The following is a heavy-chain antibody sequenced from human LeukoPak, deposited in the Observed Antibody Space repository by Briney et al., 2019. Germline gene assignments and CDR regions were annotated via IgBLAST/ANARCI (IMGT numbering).Heavy chain of an antibody. V-gene: IGHV4-31*03. Sequence: SETLSLTCSVSGGSISSGGHYWSWIRQQPGEGLEWVGYVSYTGSTYYNPSLKSRVTMSVDIAKSQFFLELNSVTAADTAVYFCATTVEVPAAHFDHWGQGTLVTVSS. CDR3: ATTVEVPAAHFDH. CDR2: VSYTGST. D-gene: IGHD2-2*01. CDR1: GGSISSGGHY. J-gene: IGHJ4*02.